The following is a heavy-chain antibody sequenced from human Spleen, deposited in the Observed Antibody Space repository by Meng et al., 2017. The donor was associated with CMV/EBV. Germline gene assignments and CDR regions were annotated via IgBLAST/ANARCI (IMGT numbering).Heavy chain of an antibody. Sequence: GESLKISCAASGFTFSSYSMNWVRQAPGKGLEWVSSISSSSSYIYYADSVKGRFTISRDNAKNSLYLQMNSLRAEDTAVYYCARTYCSSTSCYTYYYYYGMDVWGQGTTVTVSS. D-gene: IGHD2-2*02. CDR3: ARTYCSSTSCYTYYYYYGMDV. J-gene: IGHJ6*02. CDR2: ISSSSSYI. CDR1: GFTFSSYS. V-gene: IGHV3-21*01.